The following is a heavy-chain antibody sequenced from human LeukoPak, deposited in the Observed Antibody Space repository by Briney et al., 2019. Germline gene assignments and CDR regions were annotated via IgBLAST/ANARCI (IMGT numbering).Heavy chain of an antibody. CDR2: IYYGGST. Sequence: TSETLSLTCTVSGGSISSGGYYWSWIRQRPGKGLEWIGYIYYGGSTDYTPSLKSRATISEDTSKNQFSLRLTSVTATDTAVYYCARDAIAAAGSWFDPWGQGTLVTVSS. D-gene: IGHD6-13*01. CDR1: GGSISSGGYY. V-gene: IGHV4-31*03. CDR3: ARDAIAAAGSWFDP. J-gene: IGHJ5*02.